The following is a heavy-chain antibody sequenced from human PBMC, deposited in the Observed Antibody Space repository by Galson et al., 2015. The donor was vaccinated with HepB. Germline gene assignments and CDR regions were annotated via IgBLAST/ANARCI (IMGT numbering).Heavy chain of an antibody. CDR3: ARDIGAGVGATPYYYGMDV. CDR2: ISAYNGNT. Sequence: VKVSCKASGYTFTSYGISWVRQAPGQGLEWMGWISAYNGNTNYAQKLQGRVTMTTDTSTSTAYMELRSLRSDDPAVYYCARDIGAGVGATPYYYGMDVWGQGTTVTVSS. D-gene: IGHD1-26*01. V-gene: IGHV1-18*01. J-gene: IGHJ6*02. CDR1: GYTFTSYG.